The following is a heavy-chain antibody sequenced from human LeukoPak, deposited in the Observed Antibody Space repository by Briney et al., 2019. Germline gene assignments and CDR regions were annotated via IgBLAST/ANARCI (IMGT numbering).Heavy chain of an antibody. CDR1: GGSISSGSYY. V-gene: IGHV4-39*01. CDR2: IYYSGST. J-gene: IGHJ4*02. CDR3: ARRGDAYNSPRFDY. D-gene: IGHD5-24*01. Sequence: SETLSLTCTVSGGSISSGSYYWSWIRQPAGKGLEWIGSIYYSGSTYYNPSLKSRVTISVDTSKNQFSLKLSSVTAADTAVYYCARRGDAYNSPRFDYWGQGTLVTVSS.